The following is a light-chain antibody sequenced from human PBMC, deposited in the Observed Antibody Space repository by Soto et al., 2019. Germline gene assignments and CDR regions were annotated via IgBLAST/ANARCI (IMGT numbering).Light chain of an antibody. V-gene: IGKV3-20*01. Sequence: EIVLTQSTGTLSLSPGERATLSRRASQSVSSSYLAWYQQKPGQAPRLLIYGASSRATGIPDRFSGSGSGTDFTLTISRLEPEDFAVYYCQQYGSSPWTFGQGTKVDIK. J-gene: IGKJ1*01. CDR3: QQYGSSPWT. CDR2: GAS. CDR1: QSVSSSY.